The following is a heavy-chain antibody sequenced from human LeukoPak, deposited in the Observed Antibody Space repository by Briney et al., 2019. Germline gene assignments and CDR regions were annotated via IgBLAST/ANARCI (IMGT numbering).Heavy chain of an antibody. D-gene: IGHD5-24*01. CDR3: VATRNGYNSCDY. J-gene: IGHJ4*02. CDR1: GFTFSSYS. V-gene: IGHV3-48*02. Sequence: GGFLRLSCAASGFTFSSYSMNWVRQAPGKGLEWVSYISSRINIIYYAESVKGRFTISRDNAQNSLYLQMNSLRDDDTAVYYCVATRNGYNSCDYWGQGTLVTVSS. CDR2: ISSRINII.